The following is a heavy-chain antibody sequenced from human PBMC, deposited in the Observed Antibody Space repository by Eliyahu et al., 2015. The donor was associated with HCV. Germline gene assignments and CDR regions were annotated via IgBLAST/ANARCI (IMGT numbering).Heavy chain of an antibody. CDR2: ISYDGNNK. D-gene: IGHD3-16*01. Sequence: QVQLVESGGGVVQPGRSLRLSCAASGFNFNTYGLHWVRQAPGKGLEWVALISYDGNNKYYPDSVKGRFAISRDNSKNTLFLQMDSLRVDDTAVYYCAKDWGVRTGYSRNYYYYYGVDAWGQGTTVTVSS. V-gene: IGHV3-30*18. J-gene: IGHJ6*02. CDR1: GFNFNTYG. CDR3: AKDWGVRTGYSRNYYYYYGVDA.